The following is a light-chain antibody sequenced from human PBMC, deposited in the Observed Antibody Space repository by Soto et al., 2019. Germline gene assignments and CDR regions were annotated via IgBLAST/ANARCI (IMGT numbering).Light chain of an antibody. V-gene: IGKV1-12*01. CDR1: EGISSW. Sequence: DIQMTQSPSSVSASVGDRVTITCRASEGISSWLAWYQQKPVKAPKLLIYRASRLHSGVPSRFGGSGSGTDFNLTISSLQPEDFATYYCQQVNSFPYTFGQGTTLEIK. J-gene: IGKJ2*01. CDR2: RAS. CDR3: QQVNSFPYT.